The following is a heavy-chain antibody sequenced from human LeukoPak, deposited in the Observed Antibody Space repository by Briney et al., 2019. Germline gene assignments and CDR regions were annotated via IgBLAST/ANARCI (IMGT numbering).Heavy chain of an antibody. D-gene: IGHD5-12*01. V-gene: IGHV1-69*01. CDR2: IIPIFGTA. CDR1: GGTFSNYA. J-gene: IGHJ4*02. Sequence: SVKVSCKASGGTFSNYAISWVRQAPGQGLEWMGGIIPIFGTANYAQRFQGRVTITADESTSTAYMELSSLRSEDTAVYYCARGDSAYDLFGHIDYWGQGTLVTVSS. CDR3: ARGDSAYDLFGHIDY.